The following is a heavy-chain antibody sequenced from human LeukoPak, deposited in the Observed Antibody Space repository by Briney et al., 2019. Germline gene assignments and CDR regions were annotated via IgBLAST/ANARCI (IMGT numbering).Heavy chain of an antibody. CDR1: GYTFTSYA. CDR3: ARGWEGGYCSSTSCYGNTLFDY. D-gene: IGHD2-2*01. CDR2: INTNTGNP. Sequence: ASVKVSCKASGYTFTSYAMNWVRQAPGQGLEWMGWINTNTGNPTYAQGFTGRFVLSLDTSVSTAYLQISSLKAEDTAVYYCARGWEGGYCSSTSCYGNTLFDYWGQGTLVTVSS. J-gene: IGHJ4*02. V-gene: IGHV7-4-1*02.